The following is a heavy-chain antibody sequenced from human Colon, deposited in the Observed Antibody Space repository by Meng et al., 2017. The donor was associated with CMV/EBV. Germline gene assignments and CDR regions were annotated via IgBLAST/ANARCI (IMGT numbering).Heavy chain of an antibody. J-gene: IGHJ5*02. Sequence: ASVKVSCKASGYTFTGYHIHWVRQAPGQGLEWMGWNQPRSGDTNFAEKFQGRVIMTRDTSISTAYMELSGLRSDDTAVYYCARDQGWSSRTWGQGTLVTVSS. CDR3: ARDQGWSSRT. V-gene: IGHV1-2*02. CDR2: NQPRSGDT. CDR1: GYTFTGYH. D-gene: IGHD6-13*01.